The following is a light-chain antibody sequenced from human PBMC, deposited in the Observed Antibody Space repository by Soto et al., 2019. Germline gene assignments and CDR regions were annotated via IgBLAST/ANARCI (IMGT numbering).Light chain of an antibody. CDR3: CSYAGSSSSTYYV. Sequence: QSVLTQPASVSGSPGQSITISCTGTSSDVGSNDFVSWYQRYPGKAPKLMIYEVTKRPSGVSNRFSGSKSGNTASLTISGLQAEDEADYYCCSYAGSSSSTYYVVGFGTKVTDL. CDR2: EVT. CDR1: SSDVGSNDF. J-gene: IGLJ1*01. V-gene: IGLV2-23*02.